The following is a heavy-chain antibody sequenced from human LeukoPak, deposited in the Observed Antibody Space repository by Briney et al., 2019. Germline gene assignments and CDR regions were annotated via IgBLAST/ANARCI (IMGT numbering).Heavy chain of an antibody. CDR2: IYYSGST. CDR3: AKIYPDSCAYHCAPDY. V-gene: IGHV4-39*07. J-gene: IGHJ4*01. D-gene: IGHD3-22*01. CDR1: GGSISSSSYY. Sequence: SETLSLTCTVSGGSISSSSYYWGWIRQPPGKGLEWIGSIYYSGSTYYNPSLKSRVTISVDTSKNQFSLKLSSVTAADTAVYYCAKIYPDSCAYHCAPDYWGQEPWSPSPQ.